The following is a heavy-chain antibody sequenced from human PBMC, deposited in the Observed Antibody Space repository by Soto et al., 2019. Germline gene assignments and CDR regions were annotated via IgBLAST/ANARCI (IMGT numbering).Heavy chain of an antibody. D-gene: IGHD3-3*01. J-gene: IGHJ3*02. CDR1: GYPVTAYY. Sequence: QLHLVQSGAVVKKPGASVTVSCSASGYPVTAYYMHWVRQAPGRGLEWMGGINPATGAAKYTQTSTGRVTMTRDTSTSTVFMELGGLTSEDTAVFYCARGGGVGVAGSAAFDMWGQGTLVTVSS. CDR3: ARGGGVGVAGSAAFDM. CDR2: INPATGAA. V-gene: IGHV1-2*02.